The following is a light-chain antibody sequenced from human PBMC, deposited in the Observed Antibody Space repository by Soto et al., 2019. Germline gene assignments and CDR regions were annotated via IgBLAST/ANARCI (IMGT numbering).Light chain of an antibody. V-gene: IGKV1-27*01. CDR3: HKYNSAPPEWT. J-gene: IGKJ1*01. CDR2: VAS. CDR1: QRISNY. Sequence: DVPMTQAPSSLSTSVGDRVTIACGALQRISNYIAWYRQKPGRLPVLLLYVASTLKSGVPSRFSVSGSGTDFALTISSLQPEDVATYYCHKYNSAPPEWTFGQGTKVDI.